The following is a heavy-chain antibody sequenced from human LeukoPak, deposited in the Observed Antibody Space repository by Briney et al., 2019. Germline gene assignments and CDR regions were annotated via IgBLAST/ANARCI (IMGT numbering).Heavy chain of an antibody. J-gene: IGHJ6*02. V-gene: IGHV3-30*18. CDR2: ISYDGSNK. D-gene: IGHD1-26*01. CDR3: AKGGYYYYYGMDV. CDR1: GFTFSSYG. Sequence: PGGSLRLSCAASGFTFSSYGMHWVRQAPGKGLEWVAVISYDGSNKYYADSVKGRFTISRDNSKNTLYLQMNSLRAEDTAVYYCAKGGYYYYYGMDVWGQGTTVTVSS.